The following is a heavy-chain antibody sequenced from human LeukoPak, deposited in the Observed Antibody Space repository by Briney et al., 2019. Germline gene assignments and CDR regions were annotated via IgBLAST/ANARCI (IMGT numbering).Heavy chain of an antibody. D-gene: IGHD3-3*01. CDR1: GFTFDDYA. CDR2: ISWNSGSI. Sequence: GGSLRLSCAASGFTFDDYAMHWVRQAPGKGLEWVSGISWNSGSIGYADSVKGRFTISRDNAKNSLYLQMNSLRAEDTAVYYCARLSGSPYNWFDPWGQGTLVTVSS. J-gene: IGHJ5*02. CDR3: ARLSGSPYNWFDP. V-gene: IGHV3-9*01.